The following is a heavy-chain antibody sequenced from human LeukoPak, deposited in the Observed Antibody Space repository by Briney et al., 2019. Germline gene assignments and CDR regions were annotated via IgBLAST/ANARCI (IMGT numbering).Heavy chain of an antibody. D-gene: IGHD3-22*01. V-gene: IGHV3-30*03. CDR1: GFTFSSYG. Sequence: GGSLRLSCAASGFTFSSYGMHWVRQAPGKGLEWVAVIAYHGGAEYYADSVKGRFTVSRDNSKNTLYLQMNSLRAEDTAVYYCAARPPIVVGGPFDYWGQGTLVTVSS. CDR3: AARPPIVVGGPFDY. J-gene: IGHJ4*02. CDR2: IAYHGGAE.